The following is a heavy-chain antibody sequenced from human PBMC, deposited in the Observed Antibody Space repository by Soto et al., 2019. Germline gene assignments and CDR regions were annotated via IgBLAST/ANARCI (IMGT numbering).Heavy chain of an antibody. CDR1: GYKFADYN. V-gene: IGHV1-8*02. CDR3: ARGSAFQRTGNSDF. J-gene: IGHJ4*02. CDR2: MNSFSGGS. D-gene: IGHD6-19*01. Sequence: QVQLVQSGAEVKRPGASVKVSCTTSGYKFADYNMNWVRQATGRGLEWLGYMNSFSGGSDFAPKFQDRLTLTKNISIRTAYLELTNLRDDDTAVYYCARGSAFQRTGNSDFWGQGTPVTVSS.